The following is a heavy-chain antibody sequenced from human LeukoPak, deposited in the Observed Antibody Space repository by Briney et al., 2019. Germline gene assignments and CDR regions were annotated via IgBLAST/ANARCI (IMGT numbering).Heavy chain of an antibody. CDR1: GFTFSSYW. J-gene: IGHJ4*02. CDR2: IKEDGSEK. D-gene: IGHD4-23*01. V-gene: IGHV3-7*01. CDR3: ARVRRGNSWIFDY. Sequence: GSLRLSCAASGFTFSSYWMSWVRQAPGKGLEWVAKIKEDGSEKYYVDSVKGRFTISRDNAKNSLYVQMNSLRAEDTAVYYCARVRRGNSWIFDYWGQGTLVTVSS.